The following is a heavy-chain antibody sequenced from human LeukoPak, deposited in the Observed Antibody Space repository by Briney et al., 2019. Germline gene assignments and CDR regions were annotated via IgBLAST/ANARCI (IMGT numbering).Heavy chain of an antibody. Sequence: GASVKVSCKASGYTFTSYGISWVRQAPGQGLEWMGWISAYNGNTNYAQKLQGRVTMTTDTSTSTAYMELRSLRSDDTAVYYCARVPLRCFDWAPSPPQEGYFDYWGQGTLVTVSS. CDR2: ISAYNGNT. CDR1: GYTFTSYG. CDR3: ARVPLRCFDWAPSPPQEGYFDY. D-gene: IGHD3-9*01. J-gene: IGHJ4*02. V-gene: IGHV1-18*01.